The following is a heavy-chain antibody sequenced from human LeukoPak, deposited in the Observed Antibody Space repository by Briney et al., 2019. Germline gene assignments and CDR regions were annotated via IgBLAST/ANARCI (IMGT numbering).Heavy chain of an antibody. Sequence: GGSLRLSCTDSGFTFSSYWMSWVRQAPGRGLEWVANIKEDGSRKDYVDSVKGRFTISRDNAKNSLYLQMNSLRAEDTAVYYCTRRYDSSGYLFDYWGQGTLVTVSS. D-gene: IGHD3-22*01. V-gene: IGHV3-7*01. CDR1: GFTFSSYW. CDR3: TRRYDSSGYLFDY. J-gene: IGHJ4*02. CDR2: IKEDGSRK.